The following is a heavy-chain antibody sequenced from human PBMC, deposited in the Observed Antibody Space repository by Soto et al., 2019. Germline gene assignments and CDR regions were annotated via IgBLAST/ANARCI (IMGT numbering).Heavy chain of an antibody. CDR1: GYTFTSYG. D-gene: IGHD2-15*01. V-gene: IGHV1-18*04. Sequence: GASVKVSCKASGYTFTSYGISWVRQAPGQGLEWMGWISAYNGNTNYAQKLQGRVTMTTDTSTSTAYMELRSLRSDDTAVYYCARDGGYCSGGSFYSYYGMDVWRQGTTVTVSS. CDR3: ARDGGYCSGGSFYSYYGMDV. CDR2: ISAYNGNT. J-gene: IGHJ6*02.